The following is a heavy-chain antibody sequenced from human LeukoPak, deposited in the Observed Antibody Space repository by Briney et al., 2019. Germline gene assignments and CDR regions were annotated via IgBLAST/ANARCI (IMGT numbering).Heavy chain of an antibody. D-gene: IGHD3-3*01. CDR2: ISGNNGNT. CDR1: GYTFNTHG. J-gene: IGHJ4*02. Sequence: ASVKVSCKASGYTFNTHGISWVRQAPGQGLEWMGWISGNNGNTHYAQKIQGRVTMTTDTSTSTAYMELRSLGSDDTAVYYCARLYDFRSGYYPHFDYWGQGTLVTVSS. CDR3: ARLYDFRSGYYPHFDY. V-gene: IGHV1-18*01.